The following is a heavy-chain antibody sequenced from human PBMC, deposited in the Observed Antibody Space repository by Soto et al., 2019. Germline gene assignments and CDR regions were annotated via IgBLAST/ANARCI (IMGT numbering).Heavy chain of an antibody. CDR1: GGSISSSSYY. CDR3: ASKAIGVRGVIITSYYYGMGV. J-gene: IGHJ6*02. V-gene: IGHV4-39*01. Sequence: PSETLSLTGTVSGGSISSSSYYWGWIRQPPGKGLEWIGSIYYSGSTYYNPSLKSRVTISVETSKNQFSLKLSSVTAADTAVYYCASKAIGVRGVIITSYYYGMGVWGQGTTVTVSS. D-gene: IGHD3-10*01. CDR2: IYYSGST.